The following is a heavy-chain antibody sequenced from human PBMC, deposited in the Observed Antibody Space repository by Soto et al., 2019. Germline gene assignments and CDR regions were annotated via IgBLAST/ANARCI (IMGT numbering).Heavy chain of an antibody. CDR1: GYTFTSYV. J-gene: IGHJ6*04. CDR2: ISAYNGNT. D-gene: IGHD6-25*01. V-gene: IGHV1-18*01. Sequence: ASVKVYCKASGYTFTSYVISLVRPAPGQGLEWMGWISAYNGNTNYAQKLQGRVTMTTDTSTSTAYMELRSLRYDDTAGYYCAGGPPAVGTGATFTGLAFWGKGTS. CDR3: AGGPPAVGTGATFTGLAF.